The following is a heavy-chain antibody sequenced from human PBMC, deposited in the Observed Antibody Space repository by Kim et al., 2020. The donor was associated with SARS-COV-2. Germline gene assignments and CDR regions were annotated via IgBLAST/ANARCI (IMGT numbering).Heavy chain of an antibody. V-gene: IGHV1-24*01. J-gene: IGHJ4*02. CDR3: ATAAVAGTLAFDY. Sequence: YAQKFQGRVTMTEDTSTDTAYMELSSLRSEDTAVYYCATAAVAGTLAFDYWGQGTLVTVSS. D-gene: IGHD6-19*01.